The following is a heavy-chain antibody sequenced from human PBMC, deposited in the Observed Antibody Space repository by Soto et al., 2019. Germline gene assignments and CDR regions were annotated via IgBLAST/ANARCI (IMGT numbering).Heavy chain of an antibody. CDR1: GFTFSKYW. D-gene: IGHD3-9*01. J-gene: IGHJ4*02. V-gene: IGHV3-74*01. CDR2: IDPYDTGI. CDR3: ARDMTGADDY. Sequence: GGSLRLSCAASGFTFSKYWFHWVRQAPGKGLMWVSRIDPYDTGITYADSVKGRFTISRDNARNTLYLQMDSLTAEDTAVYYCARDMTGADDYLGQGALVTVSS.